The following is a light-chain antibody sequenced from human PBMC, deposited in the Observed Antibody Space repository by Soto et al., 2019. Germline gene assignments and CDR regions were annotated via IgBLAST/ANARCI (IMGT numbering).Light chain of an antibody. CDR2: EGS. Sequence: QSALTQPASVSGSPGQSITISCTGTSSDVGSYNLVSWYQQHPGKAPKLMIYEGSKRPSGVSNRFSGSKSGNTACLTISGLQDEDEADYYCCSYAGNSTLVFGGGTKLTVL. J-gene: IGLJ3*02. V-gene: IGLV2-23*01. CDR3: CSYAGNSTLV. CDR1: SSDVGSYNL.